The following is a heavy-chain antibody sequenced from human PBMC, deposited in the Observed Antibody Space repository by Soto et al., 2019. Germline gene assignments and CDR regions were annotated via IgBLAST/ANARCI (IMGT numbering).Heavy chain of an antibody. V-gene: IGHV4-61*01. CDR1: GCCVSSGSYY. CDR2: MYQSGST. J-gene: IGHJ3*02. Sequence: SETLSLTCTVSGCCVSSGSYYWSWIRQPPGKGLEWLGYMYQSGSTNYNPSLKSRVTISVDTSKNQFSLRLSSVTAAGTHVYYCARDGWDYDFWRRYLGFGAFDIWGKGKMVT. CDR3: ARDGWDYDFWRRYLGFGAFDI. D-gene: IGHD3-3*01.